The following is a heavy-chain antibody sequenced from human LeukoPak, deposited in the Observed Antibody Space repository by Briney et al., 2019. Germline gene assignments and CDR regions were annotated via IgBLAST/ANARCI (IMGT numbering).Heavy chain of an antibody. Sequence: PGGSLRLSCAASGFTVSSNYMNWVRQAPGKGLEWVSLIYSGDITYYADSVKGRFTISRDNSKNTLYLEMNSLSPDDTAVYYCARGVEPLAANTLAYWGQGTLVTVSS. D-gene: IGHD1-14*01. V-gene: IGHV3-53*01. J-gene: IGHJ4*02. CDR3: ARGVEPLAANTLAY. CDR1: GFTVSSNY. CDR2: IYSGDIT.